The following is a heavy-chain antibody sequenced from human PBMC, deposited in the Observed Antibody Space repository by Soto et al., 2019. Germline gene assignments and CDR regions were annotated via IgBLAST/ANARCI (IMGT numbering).Heavy chain of an antibody. V-gene: IGHV1-18*04. CDR1: GYTFRSFG. Sequence: VSVKVSCKASGYTFRSFGISWVRQAPGQGLEWMGWISGYNGDTDIAQKFKGRVTMTTDTSTNTVSMELRSLRSDDTAVYYCARDKMIYTFGSGTFDYWGQGTVVTVSS. D-gene: IGHD3-10*01. J-gene: IGHJ4*02. CDR2: ISGYNGDT. CDR3: ARDKMIYTFGSGTFDY.